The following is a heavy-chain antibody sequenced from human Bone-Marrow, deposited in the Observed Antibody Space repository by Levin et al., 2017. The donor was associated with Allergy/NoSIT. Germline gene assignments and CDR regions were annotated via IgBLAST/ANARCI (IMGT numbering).Heavy chain of an antibody. V-gene: IGHV4-61*01. CDR2: VYNFVNT. Sequence: TTSETLSLTCTVSGASVSSATSNWSWIRRPPGKGLEWIGFVYNFVNTNYNPSLKSRVTISVDASKNQFSLRLSSVTPADTAFYYCAREGGCSGGNCHDFWGQGTLVTVSS. CDR3: AREGGCSGGNCHDF. CDR1: GASVSSATSN. J-gene: IGHJ4*02. D-gene: IGHD2-15*01.